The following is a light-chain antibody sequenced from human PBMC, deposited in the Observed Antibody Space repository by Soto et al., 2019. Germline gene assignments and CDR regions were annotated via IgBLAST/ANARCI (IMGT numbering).Light chain of an antibody. V-gene: IGKV3-11*01. CDR1: QSFRGL. J-gene: IGKJ5*01. CDR3: QQRHMWPIT. Sequence: EVVLTQSPVTLSLSPGERATLSSRASQSFRGLLAWYQQKPGQAPRLLIYDAYNRATGIPPRFSGSGSGTDCTLTISSLEPEDSAVYYCQQRHMWPITFGQGTRLEI. CDR2: DAY.